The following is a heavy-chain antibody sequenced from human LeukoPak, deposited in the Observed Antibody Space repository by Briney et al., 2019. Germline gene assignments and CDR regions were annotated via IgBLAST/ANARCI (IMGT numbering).Heavy chain of an antibody. Sequence: PVKVSCKASGGTFSSYAISWVRQAPGQGLEWMGGIIPIFGTANYAQKFQGRVTITADESTSTAYMELSSLRSEDTAVYYCARVDVAAAGTTTGDYYYYGMDVWGQGTTVTVSS. D-gene: IGHD6-13*01. CDR1: GGTFSSYA. V-gene: IGHV1-69*01. CDR2: IIPIFGTA. CDR3: ARVDVAAAGTTTGDYYYYGMDV. J-gene: IGHJ6*02.